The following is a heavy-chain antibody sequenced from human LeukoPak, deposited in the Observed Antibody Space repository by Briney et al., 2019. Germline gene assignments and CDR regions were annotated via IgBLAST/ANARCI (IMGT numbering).Heavy chain of an antibody. D-gene: IGHD5-12*01. Sequence: GGSLRLSCTASGFIFSNYWMTWVRQAPGKGLEWVAQIDQDGSKEYYIDSVKARFSISRDNARNSLSLQMNSLRAEDTAVYYCVRDGGVSGYDLLDYWGQGTLVTVSS. CDR3: VRDGGVSGYDLLDY. V-gene: IGHV3-7*01. CDR1: GFIFSNYW. CDR2: IDQDGSKE. J-gene: IGHJ4*02.